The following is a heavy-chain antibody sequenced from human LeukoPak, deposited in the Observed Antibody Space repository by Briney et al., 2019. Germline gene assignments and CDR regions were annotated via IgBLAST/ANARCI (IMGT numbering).Heavy chain of an antibody. Sequence: GASVKVSCKASGYTFTSYDINWVRQATGQGLEWMGWMNPNSGNTGYAQKFQGRVTMTRNTSKSTAYMELSRLRSDDTAVYYCARFPAKSSPPLGYWGQGTLVTVSS. V-gene: IGHV1-8*01. CDR1: GYTFTSYD. CDR3: ARFPAKSSPPLGY. D-gene: IGHD3-16*01. CDR2: MNPNSGNT. J-gene: IGHJ4*02.